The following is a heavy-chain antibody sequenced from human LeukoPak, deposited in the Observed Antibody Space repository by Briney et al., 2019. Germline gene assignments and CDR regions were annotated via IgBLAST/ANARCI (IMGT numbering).Heavy chain of an antibody. CDR2: IYHSGST. V-gene: IGHV4-38-2*01. CDR3: ARMITFGGVIFDY. Sequence: PSETLSLTCAVSGYSISSGYYWGWIRQPPGKGLEWIGSIYHSGSTYYNPSLKSRVTISVDTSKNQFSLKLSSVTAADTAVYYCARMITFGGVIFDYWGQGTLVTVSS. J-gene: IGHJ4*02. D-gene: IGHD3-16*01. CDR1: GYSISSGYY.